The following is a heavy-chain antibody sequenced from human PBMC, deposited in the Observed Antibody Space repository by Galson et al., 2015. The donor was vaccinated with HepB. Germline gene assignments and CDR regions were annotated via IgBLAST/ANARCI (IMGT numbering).Heavy chain of an antibody. V-gene: IGHV3-21*01. D-gene: IGHD2-15*01. CDR1: GFTFSSYS. J-gene: IGHJ4*02. CDR3: AGDAATVDGYSYFDY. Sequence: SLRLSCAASGFTFSSYSMNWVRQAPGKGLEWVSSISSSSSYIYYADSVKGRFTISRDNAKNSLYLQMNSLRAEDTAVYYCAGDAATVDGYSYFDYWGQGTLVTVSS. CDR2: ISSSSSYI.